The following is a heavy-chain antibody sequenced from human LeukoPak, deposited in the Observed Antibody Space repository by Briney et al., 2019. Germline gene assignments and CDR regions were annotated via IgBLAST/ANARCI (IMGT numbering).Heavy chain of an antibody. D-gene: IGHD5-24*01. CDR2: ISGGSDTI. CDR1: GFTFSPYP. J-gene: IGHJ4*02. Sequence: GGSLRLSCAASGFTFSPYPMNWVRQAPGKGLEWVSYISGGSDTIHYADSVKGRFTISRDNAKNSLYLQMNSLRAEDTAVYYCARDLGRDRYFDSWGQGTLVTVSS. V-gene: IGHV3-48*04. CDR3: ARDLGRDRYFDS.